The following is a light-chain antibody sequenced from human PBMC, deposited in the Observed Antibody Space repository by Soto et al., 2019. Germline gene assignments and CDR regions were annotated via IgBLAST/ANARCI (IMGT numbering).Light chain of an antibody. V-gene: IGKV3-11*01. CDR2: DAS. J-gene: IGKJ1*01. Sequence: EMVLTQSPATLSLSPGERATLSCRASQSVSSYLAWYQQKPGQAPRPLIYDASNRATGIPARFSGSGSGTDFTLTISSLEPEDFAVYYCQQRSSWTFGQGTKVEIK. CDR3: QQRSSWT. CDR1: QSVSSY.